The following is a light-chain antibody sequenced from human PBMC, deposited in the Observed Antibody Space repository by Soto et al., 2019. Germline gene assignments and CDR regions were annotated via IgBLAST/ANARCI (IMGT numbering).Light chain of an antibody. J-gene: IGKJ2*03. CDR3: QQYNNRQS. Sequence: EIVMTQSPPTLSVSPGERATLSCRASQSVSGNLSWYQQKPGQAPRLLIYAASTRATGIPARFSGHGSGTEFTLTISSLQPEDFAVYYCQQYNNRQSFGQGTKLEIK. CDR2: AAS. CDR1: QSVSGN. V-gene: IGKV3-15*01.